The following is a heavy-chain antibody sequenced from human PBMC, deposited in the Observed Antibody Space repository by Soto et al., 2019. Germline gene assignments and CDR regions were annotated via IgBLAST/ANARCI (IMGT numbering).Heavy chain of an antibody. Sequence: ASDTRSLTCAVSGASIGTSNWWSWVRQSPGKGLEWIGEIHDSGSTYYNPSLKSRVTISVDTSKNQFSLKLSSVTAADTAVYYCARQRIAVAGTDPGPPITTTTTVWAPDYYYYYGMDVWGQGTTVTVSS. CDR3: ARQRIAVAGTDPGPPITTTTTVWAPDYYYYYGMDV. CDR1: GASIGTSNW. D-gene: IGHD6-19*01. V-gene: IGHV4-4*02. J-gene: IGHJ6*02. CDR2: IHDSGST.